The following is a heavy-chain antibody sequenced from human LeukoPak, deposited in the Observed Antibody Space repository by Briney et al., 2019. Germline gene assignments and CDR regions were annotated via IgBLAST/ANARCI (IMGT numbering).Heavy chain of an antibody. J-gene: IGHJ4*02. Sequence: SETLSLTCTVSGGSISSSSYYWGWIRQPPGKGLEWIGSIYYSGSTYYNPSLKSRVTIPVDTSKNQFSLKLSSVTAADTAVYYCARHMSGDYEFDYWGQGTLVTVSS. V-gene: IGHV4-39*01. CDR3: ARHMSGDYEFDY. CDR2: IYYSGST. CDR1: GGSISSSSYY. D-gene: IGHD4-17*01.